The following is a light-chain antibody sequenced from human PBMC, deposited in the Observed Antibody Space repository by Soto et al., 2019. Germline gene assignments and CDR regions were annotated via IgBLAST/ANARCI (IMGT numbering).Light chain of an antibody. CDR3: QQYNNSPFT. CDR2: GAS. V-gene: IGKV3-15*01. Sequence: EIVMTQSPATLSVSPGERATLSCRASQSISSNLAWYQQKPGQAPRLLIYGASTRATGIPATFSGSGSGTDFTLPISSLQSEDFPLYYCQQYNNSPFTFGPGPKVDIK. CDR1: QSISSN. J-gene: IGKJ3*01.